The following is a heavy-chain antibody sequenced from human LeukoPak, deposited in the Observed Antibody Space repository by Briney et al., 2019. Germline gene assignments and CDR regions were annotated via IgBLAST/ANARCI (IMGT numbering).Heavy chain of an antibody. CDR1: GFTFSSYA. CDR3: AKGSDSSGYFRPFDY. J-gene: IGHJ4*02. Sequence: GGSLRLSCAASGFTFSSYAMSWVRQAPGKGLEWVSAIRRSGGSTYYADSVKGRFTISRDNSKNTLYLQMYSVRAEHTAVYYCAKGSDSSGYFRPFDYWGQGTLVTVSS. V-gene: IGHV3-23*01. CDR2: IRRSGGST. D-gene: IGHD3-22*01.